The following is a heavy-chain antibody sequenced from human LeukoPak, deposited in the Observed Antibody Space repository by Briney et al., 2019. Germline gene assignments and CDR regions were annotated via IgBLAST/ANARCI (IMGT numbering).Heavy chain of an antibody. CDR3: ARDTSLSGWQFDC. V-gene: IGHV3-48*03. CDR2: ISSSGTTI. J-gene: IGHJ4*02. CDR1: GFTFSSYE. D-gene: IGHD6-19*01. Sequence: PGGSLRLSCEASGFTFSSYEMNWVRQAPGKGLEWLSYISSSGTTIHYADSVKGRFTISRDNAKNSLYLQMNSLKAEDTALYYCARDTSLSGWQFDCWGQGTLVTVSS.